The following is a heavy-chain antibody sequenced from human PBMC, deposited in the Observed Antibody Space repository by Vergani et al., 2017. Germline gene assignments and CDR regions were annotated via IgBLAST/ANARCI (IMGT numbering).Heavy chain of an antibody. V-gene: IGHV4-39*01. J-gene: IGHJ4*02. CDR2: IYYSGST. CDR3: ARQDRVAGHIRYDY. D-gene: IGHD6-19*01. CDR1: GGTISSSSYY. Sequence: QLQLQESGPGLVKPSEPLSLSCTVSGGTISSSSYYWGWHRPPPGKGLEWIGSIYYSGSTYYNPSLKRRVTISVDTSKNQFSLKLSSVTAADTAAYYCARQDRVAGHIRYDYWGQGTLVTVSS.